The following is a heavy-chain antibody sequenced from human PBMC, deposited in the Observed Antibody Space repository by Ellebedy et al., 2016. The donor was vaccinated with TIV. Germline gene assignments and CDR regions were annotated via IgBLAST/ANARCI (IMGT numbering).Heavy chain of an antibody. CDR2: ISGSGDST. CDR3: AKDRVIRGVMGANDY. V-gene: IGHV3-23*01. CDR1: RFTFSSSA. Sequence: PGGSLRLSCAASRFTFSSSAMSWVPQAPGKGLEWVSGISGSGDSTYYADSVKGRFTISRDNSKSTLYLQMNSLRVEDSAKYYCAKDRVIRGVMGANDYWGRGTLVTVSS. J-gene: IGHJ4*02. D-gene: IGHD3-10*01.